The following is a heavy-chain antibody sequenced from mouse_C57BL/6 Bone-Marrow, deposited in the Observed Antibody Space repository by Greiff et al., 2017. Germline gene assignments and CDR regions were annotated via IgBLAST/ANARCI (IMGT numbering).Heavy chain of an antibody. V-gene: IGHV7-3*01. D-gene: IGHD1-1*01. CDR3: ASYILRRTFYWYCDV. CDR1: GFTFTDYY. Sequence: EVNVVESGGGLVQPGGSLSLSCAASGFTFTDYYMSWVRQPPGKALEWLGFIRNKANGYTTEYSASVKGRFTISRDNSQSILYLQMNALSAEDSATYYCASYILRRTFYWYCDVWGTGTTVTVSS. CDR2: IRNKANGYTT. J-gene: IGHJ1*03.